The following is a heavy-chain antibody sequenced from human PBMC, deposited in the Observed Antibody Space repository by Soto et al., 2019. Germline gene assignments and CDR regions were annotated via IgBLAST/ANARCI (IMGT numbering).Heavy chain of an antibody. J-gene: IGHJ5*02. CDR3: ARKGPRAARPNH. V-gene: IGHV3-11*01. Sequence: QVHLVESGGGLVRPGGSLRLSCAASGFIFRDYDMRWIRQAPGKGLEWVSCISSSGTATYYADSVKGRFTISRDNAKNSLFVEMNSLRVEDTAVYYCARKGPRAARPNHWGQGTLVTVSS. CDR1: GFIFRDYD. D-gene: IGHD6-6*01. CDR2: ISSSGTAT.